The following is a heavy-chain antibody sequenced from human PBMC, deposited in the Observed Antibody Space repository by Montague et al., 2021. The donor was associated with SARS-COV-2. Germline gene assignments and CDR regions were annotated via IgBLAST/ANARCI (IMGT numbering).Heavy chain of an antibody. CDR2: FVHSGNT. CDR3: AREFRIELWQTNWWFGH. V-gene: IGHV4-59*11. Sequence: SETLSLTCSVYGGSISGHHWSWIRQSPGKGLEWIGNFVHSGNTKYNPSLQSRATISVDTSKNQFALRLSSVTAADTAVYYCAREFRIELWQTNWWFGHWGQGTLVTVSS. J-gene: IGHJ4*01. D-gene: IGHD2-8*02. CDR1: GGSISGHH.